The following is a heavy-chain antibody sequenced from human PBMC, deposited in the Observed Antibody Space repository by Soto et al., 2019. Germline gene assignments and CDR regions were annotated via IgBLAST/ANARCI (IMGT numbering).Heavy chain of an antibody. CDR1: GFTFSSYG. J-gene: IGHJ4*02. CDR2: ISYDGSNK. Sequence: QVQLVESGGGVVQPGRSLRLSCAASGFTFSSYGMHWVRQAPGKGLEWVAVISYDGSNKYYADSVKGRFTISRDNSKNTLYLQMNSLRAEDTAVYYCAKEGGSSSWYFDYWGQGTLVTVSS. V-gene: IGHV3-30*18. CDR3: AKEGGSSSWYFDY. D-gene: IGHD6-13*01.